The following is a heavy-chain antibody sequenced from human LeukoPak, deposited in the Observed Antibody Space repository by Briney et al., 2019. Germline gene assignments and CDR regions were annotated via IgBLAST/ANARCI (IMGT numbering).Heavy chain of an antibody. CDR1: GGSISSSSYY. CDR3: TRLPGETWGLFDF. CDR2: IYYSGST. J-gene: IGHJ4*02. V-gene: IGHV4-39*01. D-gene: IGHD3-16*01. Sequence: SETLSLTCTASGGSISSSSYYWGWIRQPPGKGLEWIGSIYYSGSTNYSPSLKSRVSISIDTSKNQFSLKLSSVTAADTAIYYCTRLPGETWGLFDFWGQGILITVSS.